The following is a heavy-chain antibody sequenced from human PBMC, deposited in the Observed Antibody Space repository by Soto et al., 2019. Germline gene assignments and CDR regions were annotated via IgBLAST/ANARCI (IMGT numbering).Heavy chain of an antibody. CDR2: ISGSGGST. CDR1: GFTFSSYA. J-gene: IGHJ6*02. Sequence: GSLRLSCAASGFTFSSYAMSWVRQAPGKGLEWVSAISGSGGSTYYADSVKGRFTISRDNSKNTLYLQMNSLRAEDTAVYYCAKDLSSGYYYSYYYGMDVWGQGTTVTVSS. V-gene: IGHV3-23*01. CDR3: AKDLSSGYYYSYYYGMDV. D-gene: IGHD3-22*01.